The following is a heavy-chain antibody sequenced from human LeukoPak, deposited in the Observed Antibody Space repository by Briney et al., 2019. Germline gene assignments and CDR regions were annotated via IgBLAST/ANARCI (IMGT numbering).Heavy chain of an antibody. V-gene: IGHV3-30*18. J-gene: IGHJ4*02. CDR2: ISYDGSNK. D-gene: IGHD3-22*01. CDR1: GFTFSSYG. Sequence: GGSLRLSCAASGFTFSSYGMHWVRQAPGKGLEWVAVISYDGSNKYYADSVKGRFTISRDNSKNTLYLQMNSLRAEDTAVHYCAKDLWAVDYYDSSGPPPDYWGQGTLVTVSS. CDR3: AKDLWAVDYYDSSGPPPDY.